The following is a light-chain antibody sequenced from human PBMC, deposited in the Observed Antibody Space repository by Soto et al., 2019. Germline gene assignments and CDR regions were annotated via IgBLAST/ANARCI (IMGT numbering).Light chain of an antibody. CDR2: RNN. V-gene: IGLV1-47*01. J-gene: IGLJ3*02. CDR3: ASLDYSLTGPV. CDR1: SFNIGSNY. Sequence: QSVLSQPPSASGTPGQRVTISCSGSSFNIGSNYVYWYQQLPGTAPKLLIYRNNQRPSGVPDRFSASKSGTSASLAISGLRSEDEADYYCASLDYSLTGPVFGGGTKLTVL.